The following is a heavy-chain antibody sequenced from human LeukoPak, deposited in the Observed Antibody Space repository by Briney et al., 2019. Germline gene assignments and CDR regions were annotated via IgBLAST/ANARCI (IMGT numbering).Heavy chain of an antibody. D-gene: IGHD7-27*01. Sequence: ASVKVSCKASGYTFTSYDINWVRQATGQGLEWMGWMSPNSGNTGYAQKFQGRGTMTRSTSMSTAYMELSSLRSEDTAVYYCARGPPNWGYDYWGQGTLVTVSS. J-gene: IGHJ4*02. CDR1: GYTFTSYD. CDR3: ARGPPNWGYDY. CDR2: MSPNSGNT. V-gene: IGHV1-8*01.